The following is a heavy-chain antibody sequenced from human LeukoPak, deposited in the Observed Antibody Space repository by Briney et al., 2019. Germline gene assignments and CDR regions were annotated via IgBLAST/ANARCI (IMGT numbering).Heavy chain of an antibody. CDR2: VDPEDGET. CDR1: GYTFTDYY. D-gene: IGHD5-12*01. J-gene: IGHJ4*02. V-gene: IGHV1-69-2*01. Sequence: ASVKVSCKASGYTFTDYYMHWVQQAPGKGLEWMGRVDPEDGETIYAEKFQGRVTITTDTSTDTAYMELSSLRSEDTAVYYCATGLGYGGYDYGGYWGQGTLVTVSS. CDR3: ATGLGYGGYDYGGY.